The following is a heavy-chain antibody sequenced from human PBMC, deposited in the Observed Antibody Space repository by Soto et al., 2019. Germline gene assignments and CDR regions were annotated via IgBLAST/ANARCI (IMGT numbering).Heavy chain of an antibody. Sequence: GESLKISCKGSGYSFTSYWIGWVRQMPGKGLEWMGIIYPGDSDTRYSPSFQGQVTISADKSISTAYLQWSSLKASDTAMYYCARHRRYSREAGVRRNYYGMDVWGQGTTVTVSS. J-gene: IGHJ6*02. CDR2: IYPGDSDT. V-gene: IGHV5-51*01. D-gene: IGHD6-13*01. CDR3: ARHRRYSREAGVRRNYYGMDV. CDR1: GYSFTSYW.